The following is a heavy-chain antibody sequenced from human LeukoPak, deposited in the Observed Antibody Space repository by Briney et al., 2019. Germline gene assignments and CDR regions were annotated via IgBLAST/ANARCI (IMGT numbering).Heavy chain of an antibody. V-gene: IGHV4-39*01. D-gene: IGHD2-2*01. CDR3: ARIYCSSTSCNGEGFDL. J-gene: IGHJ5*02. Sequence: SDTLSLTCTVSGGSISSSSYYWGWIRQPPGKGLAWIGRIYYSGSTYYNPSLQSRVTISVDKSKNQFSLKQSSVTAADTAVYYCARIYCSSTSCNGEGFDLWGQGTLVTVSS. CDR1: GGSISSSSYY. CDR2: IYYSGST.